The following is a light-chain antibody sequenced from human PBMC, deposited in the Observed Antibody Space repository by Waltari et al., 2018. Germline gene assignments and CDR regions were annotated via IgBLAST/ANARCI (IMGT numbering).Light chain of an antibody. V-gene: IGKV1-5*03. CDR2: QAS. Sequence: DIQMTQSPSTLSASVGDTVTITCRASQSVNTWLAWYQQKPGRAPKLLGSQASTLATGVPSRFGGSGSGTEFTLTISSLQPDDVATYYCQQYENYPLTFGPGSKLELK. CDR3: QQYENYPLT. J-gene: IGKJ2*01. CDR1: QSVNTW.